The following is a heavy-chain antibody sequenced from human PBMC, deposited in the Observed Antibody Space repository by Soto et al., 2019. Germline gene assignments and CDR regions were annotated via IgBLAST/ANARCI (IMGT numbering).Heavy chain of an antibody. D-gene: IGHD3-22*01. CDR1: GFTFSDYY. J-gene: IGHJ3*02. V-gene: IGHV3-11*06. CDR2: ISSSSSYT. CDR3: ARETVDYYDSSGDAFDI. Sequence: GGSLRLSCAASGFTFSDYYMSWTRQAPGKGLEWVSYISSSSSYTNYADSVKGRFTISRDNAKNSLYLQMNSLRAEDTAVYYCARETVDYYDSSGDAFDIWGQGTMVTVSS.